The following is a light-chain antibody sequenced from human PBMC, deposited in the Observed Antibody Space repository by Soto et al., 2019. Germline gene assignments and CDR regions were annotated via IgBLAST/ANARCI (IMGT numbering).Light chain of an antibody. V-gene: IGKV1-39*01. CDR3: QQSYSRPWT. CDR1: QSISNY. CDR2: AAS. J-gene: IGKJ1*01. Sequence: IQFTQSSSYLSASVGDRASITCRASQSISNYLAWYQQKPGKAPKLLIYAASSLQSGVPSRFSGSGSGTDFTLTISSLQSEDFATYYCQQSYSRPWTFGQGTKVDIK.